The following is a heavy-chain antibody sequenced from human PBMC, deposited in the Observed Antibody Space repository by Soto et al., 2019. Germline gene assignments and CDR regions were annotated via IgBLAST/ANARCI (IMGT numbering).Heavy chain of an antibody. D-gene: IGHD5-18*01. CDR3: AKDLGRKRNYGDGFSYYYYGMDF. CDR2: ISYDGINK. Sequence: GSLRLYCAASGFTFSSYGMHWVRQAPGKGLEWVAVISYDGINKYYADSVKGRFTISRDNSKNTLYLQMNSLRAEDTAVYYCAKDLGRKRNYGDGFSYYYYGMDFLGQGTTVTVSS. V-gene: IGHV3-30*18. CDR1: GFTFSSYG. J-gene: IGHJ6*02.